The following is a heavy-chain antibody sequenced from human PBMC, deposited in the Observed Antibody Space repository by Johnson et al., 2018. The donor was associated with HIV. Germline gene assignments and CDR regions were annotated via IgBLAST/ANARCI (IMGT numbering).Heavy chain of an antibody. CDR1: GFTFSSYV. CDR3: ARGVSSGYYANACDV. J-gene: IGHJ3*01. D-gene: IGHD3-22*01. CDR2: ISYDGSNK. V-gene: IGHV3-30*04. Sequence: QVQLVESGGGVVQPGRSLRLSCAASGFTFSSYVMHWVRQAPGKGLEWVAVISYDGSNKYYADSVKGRLTISRDNAKNSLYLQMNSLRAEDTALYYCARGVSSGYYANACDVWGQGTMATVSS.